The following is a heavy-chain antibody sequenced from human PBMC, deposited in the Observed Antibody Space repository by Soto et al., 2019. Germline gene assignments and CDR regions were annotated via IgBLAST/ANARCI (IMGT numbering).Heavy chain of an antibody. CDR2: IWYDGSNK. CDR3: ERDNFTVTKDYYYSMDV. D-gene: IGHD4-17*01. J-gene: IGHJ6*03. CDR1: GFTLSSYG. V-gene: IGHV3-33*01. Sequence: GGSLRLSCAASGFTLSSYGMHWVRQAPGKGLEWVAVIWYDGSNKYYADSVKGRFTISRDNSKNTLYLQMNSLRAEDTAVYYCERDNFTVTKDYYYSMDVWAKGPTVTVSS.